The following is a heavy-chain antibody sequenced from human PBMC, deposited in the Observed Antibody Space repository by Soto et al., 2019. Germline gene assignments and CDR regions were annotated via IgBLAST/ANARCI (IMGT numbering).Heavy chain of an antibody. CDR3: AFVKYYDILTGYYFYDY. Sequence: QVPLVQSGAEVKKPGASVKVSCKASGYTFTSYAMHWVRQAPGQRLEWMGWINAGNGNTKYSQKFQGRVTITRDTSASTAYMELSSLRSEETAVYYCAFVKYYDILTGYYFYDYWGQGTLVTVSS. CDR1: GYTFTSYA. CDR2: INAGNGNT. D-gene: IGHD3-9*01. J-gene: IGHJ4*02. V-gene: IGHV1-3*01.